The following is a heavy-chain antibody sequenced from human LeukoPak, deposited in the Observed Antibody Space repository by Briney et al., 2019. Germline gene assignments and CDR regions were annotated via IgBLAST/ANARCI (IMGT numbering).Heavy chain of an antibody. Sequence: SGGSLRLSCAASGFTFTDYYMSWIRQAPGKGLEWVSYITNSGTTIYYADSVKGRFTISRDNAKNSLYLQMNSLRAEDTAVYYCARDGHYDILTGYFQDWGQGTLVTVSS. J-gene: IGHJ1*01. CDR1: GFTFTDYY. D-gene: IGHD3-9*01. CDR3: ARDGHYDILTGYFQD. CDR2: ITNSGTTI. V-gene: IGHV3-11*01.